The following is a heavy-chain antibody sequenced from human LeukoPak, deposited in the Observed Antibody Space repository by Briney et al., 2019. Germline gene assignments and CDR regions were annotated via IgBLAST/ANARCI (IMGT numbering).Heavy chain of an antibody. CDR3: ARTPNRGGFDY. CDR2: IYYSGST. D-gene: IGHD3-10*01. J-gene: IGHJ4*02. Sequence: PSETLSLTCTVSGGSINSYYWSWIRQPPGKGLEWIGYIYYSGSTNYNPSLKSRVTISIDTSKNQFSLKVSSVTAADTAVYYCARTPNRGGFDYWGQGTLVTVSS. CDR1: GGSINSYY. V-gene: IGHV4-59*01.